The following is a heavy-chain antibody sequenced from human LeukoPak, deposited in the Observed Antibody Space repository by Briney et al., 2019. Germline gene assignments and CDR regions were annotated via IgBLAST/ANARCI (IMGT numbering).Heavy chain of an antibody. Sequence: GGSLRLSCAASGFTFSSYWVSWVRQAPGKGLEWVANIKQDGSEKYYVDSVKGRFTISRDNAKNSLYLQMNSLRAEDTAVYYCARKSVAALFDYWGQGTLVTVSS. V-gene: IGHV3-7*01. J-gene: IGHJ4*02. CDR2: IKQDGSEK. D-gene: IGHD6-6*01. CDR1: GFTFSSYW. CDR3: ARKSVAALFDY.